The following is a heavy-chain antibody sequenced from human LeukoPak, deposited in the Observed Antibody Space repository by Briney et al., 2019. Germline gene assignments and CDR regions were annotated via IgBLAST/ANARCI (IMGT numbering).Heavy chain of an antibody. J-gene: IGHJ4*02. CDR3: ARVGGRPGYSSSWYLFDY. D-gene: IGHD6-13*01. CDR2: ISAYNGNT. Sequence: ASVKVSCKASGYTFTSYGISWVRQAPGQGLEWMGWISAYNGNTNYAQKLQGRVTMTTDTSTSTAYMELRSLRSDDTAVYYCARVGGRPGYSSSWYLFDYWGQGTLVTVSS. CDR1: GYTFTSYG. V-gene: IGHV1-18*01.